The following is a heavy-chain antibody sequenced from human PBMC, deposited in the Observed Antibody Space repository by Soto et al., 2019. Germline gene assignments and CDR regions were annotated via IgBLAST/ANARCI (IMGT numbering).Heavy chain of an antibody. CDR2: IIPILGIA. V-gene: IGHV1-69*02. CDR3: ARADWNQLDNWFDP. D-gene: IGHD1-1*01. Sequence: SVKVSCKASGGTFSSYTISWVRQAPGQGLEWMGRIIPILGIANYAQKFQGRVTITADKSTSTAYMELSSLRSEDTAVYYCARADWNQLDNWFDPWGQGTLVTVSS. CDR1: GGTFSSYT. J-gene: IGHJ5*02.